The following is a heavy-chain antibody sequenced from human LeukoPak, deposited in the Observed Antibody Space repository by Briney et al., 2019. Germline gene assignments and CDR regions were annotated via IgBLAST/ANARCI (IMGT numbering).Heavy chain of an antibody. CDR3: AKSSMQYSSGWYYFDY. J-gene: IGHJ4*02. CDR1: GFNFDDYS. CDR2: ISWNSGSI. V-gene: IGHV3-9*01. Sequence: SLGPSLAGLGFNFDDYSMPWVRQAPGEGLGWASGISWNSGSIGYADSVKGRFTISRDNAKNSLYLQMNSLRAEDTALYYCAKSSMQYSSGWYYFDYWGQGTLVTVSS. D-gene: IGHD6-19*01.